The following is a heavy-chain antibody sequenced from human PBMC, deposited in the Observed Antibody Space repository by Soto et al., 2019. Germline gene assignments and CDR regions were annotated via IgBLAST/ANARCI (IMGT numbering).Heavy chain of an antibody. J-gene: IGHJ6*02. CDR2: IGGSGTGGRT. CDR3: ETSPGGLDRYNSDYCGMDV. CDR1: GLTFSTYA. Sequence: EVHLLESGGDLVQPGGSLRLSCSASGLTFSTYAMSWVRQAPGKGLEWVSAIGGSGTGGRTYYADSVKGRFTIYRDNPKNTVYLQINRMRADNKAVYYWETSPGGLDRYNSDYCGMDVWGQGTMVTVSS. V-gene: IGHV3-23*01. D-gene: IGHD5-12*01.